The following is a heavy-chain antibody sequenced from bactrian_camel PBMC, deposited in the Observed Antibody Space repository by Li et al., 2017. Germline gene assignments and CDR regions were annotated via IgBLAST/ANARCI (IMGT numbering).Heavy chain of an antibody. V-gene: IGHV3S2*01. CDR1: GFSFSSSG. CDR3: AAPRGSSCPVT. Sequence: DVQLVESGGGLVQPGKSLRLSCAASGFSFSSSGMSWVRQAPGKGLEWVSSVHTTIGTPFYADSVKGRFTISRDSAKNTLYLQMNSLKTEDTAVYYCAAPRGSSCPVTWGQGTQVTVS. CDR2: VHTTIGTP. J-gene: IGHJ4*01. D-gene: IGHD2*01.